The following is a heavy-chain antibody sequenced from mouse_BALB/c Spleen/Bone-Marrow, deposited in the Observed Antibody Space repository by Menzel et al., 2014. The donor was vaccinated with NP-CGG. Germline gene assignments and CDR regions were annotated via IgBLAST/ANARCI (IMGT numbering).Heavy chain of an antibody. D-gene: IGHD2-10*02. Sequence: VQLKQSGPELVKPGASVKMSCKASGYTFTSYAMHWVKQKPGQGLEWIGYINPYNDGTKYNEKFKGKATLTSDKSSSTAYMELSSLTSEDSAVYYCARGGYGNVYYAMDYWGQGTSVTVSS. V-gene: IGHV1-14*01. CDR2: INPYNDGT. CDR3: ARGGYGNVYYAMDY. CDR1: GYTFTSYA. J-gene: IGHJ4*01.